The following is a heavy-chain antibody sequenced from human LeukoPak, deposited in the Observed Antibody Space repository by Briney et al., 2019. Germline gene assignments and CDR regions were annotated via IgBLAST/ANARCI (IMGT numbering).Heavy chain of an antibody. CDR3: ARDSAGNDAFDI. CDR1: GYTFTGYY. D-gene: IGHD6-19*01. Sequence: ASVTVSCKASGYTFTGYYMHWVRQAPGQGLEWMGWINPNSGGTNYAQKFQGRVTMTRDTSISTAYMELSRLRSDDTAVYYCARDSAGNDAFDIWGQGTMVTVSS. J-gene: IGHJ3*02. CDR2: INPNSGGT. V-gene: IGHV1-2*02.